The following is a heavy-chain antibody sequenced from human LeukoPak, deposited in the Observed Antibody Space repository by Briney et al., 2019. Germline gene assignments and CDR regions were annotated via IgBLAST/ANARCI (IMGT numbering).Heavy chain of an antibody. V-gene: IGHV1-24*01. CDR2: FDPEDGET. CDR1: GYTLTELS. J-gene: IGHJ3*02. CDR3: ATSPYSSSWYLAGNDAFDI. Sequence: ASVKVSCKVSGYTLTELSMHWVRQAPGKGLEWMGGFDPEDGETIYAQKFQGRVTMTEDTSTDTAYMELSSLRSEDTAVYYCATSPYSSSWYLAGNDAFDIWGQGTMVTVSS. D-gene: IGHD6-13*01.